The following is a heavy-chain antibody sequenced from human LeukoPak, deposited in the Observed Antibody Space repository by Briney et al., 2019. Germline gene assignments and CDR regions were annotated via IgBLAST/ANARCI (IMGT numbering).Heavy chain of an antibody. Sequence: DYYMSWIRHHPGAGLEWIGYITKRGRTYYNPSLKSRLTISGDTSKNQCSLKLSSVTAADTAVYYCARASRLGELSLGYWGQGTLVTVSS. V-gene: IGHV4-31*02. D-gene: IGHD3-16*02. CDR2: ITKRGRT. J-gene: IGHJ4*02. CDR1: DYY. CDR3: ARASRLGELSLGY.